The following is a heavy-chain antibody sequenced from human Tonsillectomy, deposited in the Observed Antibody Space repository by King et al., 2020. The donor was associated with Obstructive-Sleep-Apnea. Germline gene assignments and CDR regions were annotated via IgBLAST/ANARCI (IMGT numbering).Heavy chain of an antibody. D-gene: IGHD3-10*01. CDR1: GFTFRDYY. CDR3: AIGLDYYGSGSYGY. V-gene: IGHV3-11*06. CDR2: ISSSRSYT. J-gene: IGHJ4*02. Sequence: VQLVESGGGLVKPGGSLRLSCAASGFTFRDYYRSWIRQAAGKGLGWVSYISSSRSYTKYTDSGKGRFTITRDNAKNALYLKMNSLRAEDTAVYYCAIGLDYYGSGSYGYWGQGTLVTVSS.